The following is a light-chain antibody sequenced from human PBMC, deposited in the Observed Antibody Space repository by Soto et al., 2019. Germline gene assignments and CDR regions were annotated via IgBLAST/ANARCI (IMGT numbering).Light chain of an antibody. CDR2: GES. CDR1: QSCSRRY. CDR3: KQYGSSGR. Sequence: IVCTPSPGTLSSSSWQRATRSSRASQSCSRRYLAWYQQKPGQAPRLLIYGESSRATGIPDRFSGSGSGTDFTLTISRMEPEDFAVYYCKQYGSSGRFGQGSKV. J-gene: IGKJ1*01. V-gene: IGKV3-20*01.